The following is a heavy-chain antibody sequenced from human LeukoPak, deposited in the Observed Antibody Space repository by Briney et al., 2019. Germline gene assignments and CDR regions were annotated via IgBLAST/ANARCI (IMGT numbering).Heavy chain of an antibody. CDR3: AGDYSNYQPNFDY. V-gene: IGHV1-69*05. CDR1: GGTFSSYA. J-gene: IGHJ4*02. CDR2: IIPIFGTA. D-gene: IGHD4-11*01. Sequence: ASVKVSCKASGGTFSSYAISWVRQAPGQGLEWMGEIIPIFGTANYAQKFQGRVTMTRDTSTSTVYMELSSLRSEDTAVYYCAGDYSNYQPNFDYWGQGTLVTVSS.